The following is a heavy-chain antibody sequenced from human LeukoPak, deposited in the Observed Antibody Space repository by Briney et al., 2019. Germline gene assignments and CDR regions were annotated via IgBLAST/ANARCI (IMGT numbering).Heavy chain of an antibody. J-gene: IGHJ5*02. D-gene: IGHD5-24*01. CDR1: GFTFSSYI. V-gene: IGHV3-21*01. CDR3: ARGPLGAYNSAWFDP. CDR2: ISSSSTLI. Sequence: GGSLRLSCAASGFTFSSYIMNWVRHAPGKGLEWVSFISSSSTLIYYADSVKGRFTISRDNAKNSLYLQMNSLRAEDTAVYHCARGPLGAYNSAWFDPWGQGTLVTVSS.